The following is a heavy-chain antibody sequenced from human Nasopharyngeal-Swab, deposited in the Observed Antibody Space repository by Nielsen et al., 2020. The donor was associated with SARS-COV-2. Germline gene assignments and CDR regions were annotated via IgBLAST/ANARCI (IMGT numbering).Heavy chain of an antibody. J-gene: IGHJ1*01. Sequence: GESLKISCATSGFTFSNYWMHWVRQAPGKGLEWVARIDMRGRTTTHAESVKGRFTISRDNAKNTLSLQMNSLTPADTAVYFCVRGPVEGATGYFQFWGQGTLVTVSS. CDR3: VRGPVEGATGYFQF. V-gene: IGHV3-74*03. D-gene: IGHD1-26*01. CDR1: GFTFSNYW. CDR2: IDMRGRTT.